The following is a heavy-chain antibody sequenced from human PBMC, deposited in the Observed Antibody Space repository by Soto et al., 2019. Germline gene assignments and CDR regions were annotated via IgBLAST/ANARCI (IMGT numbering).Heavy chain of an antibody. V-gene: IGHV3-23*01. CDR3: ANFFYDYVWGSYRYPFDY. J-gene: IGHJ4*02. Sequence: LRLSCAASGFTFSSYAMSWVRQAPGKGLEWVSAISGSGGSTYYADSVKGRFTISRDNSKNTLYLQMNSLRAEDTAVYYCANFFYDYVWGSYRYPFDYWGQGTLVTVSS. CDR1: GFTFSSYA. CDR2: ISGSGGST. D-gene: IGHD3-16*02.